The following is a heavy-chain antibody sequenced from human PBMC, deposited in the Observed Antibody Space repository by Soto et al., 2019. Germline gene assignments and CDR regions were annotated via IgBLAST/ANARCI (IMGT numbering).Heavy chain of an antibody. D-gene: IGHD4-4*01. V-gene: IGHV4-31*03. J-gene: IGHJ4*02. CDR1: GGSISSGGYY. Sequence: SETLSLTCTVSGGSISSGGYYWSWIRQHPGKGLEWIGYIYYSGSTYYNPSLKSRVTISVDTPKNQFSLKLSSVTAADTAVYYCARRSDYRETDFDYWGQGTLVTVSS. CDR2: IYYSGST. CDR3: ARRSDYRETDFDY.